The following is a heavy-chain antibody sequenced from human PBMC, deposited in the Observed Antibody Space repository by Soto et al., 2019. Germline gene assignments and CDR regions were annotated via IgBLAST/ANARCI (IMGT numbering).Heavy chain of an antibody. CDR3: ARGKSRIQLWPVEY. Sequence: GASVKVSCKASGYTFTGYYMHWVRQAPGQGLEWMGWINPNSGGTNYAQKFQGRVTMTADASTSTAYMELSRLRSEDTAVYYCARGKSRIQLWPVEYWGQGTLVTVSS. V-gene: IGHV1-2*02. D-gene: IGHD5-18*01. CDR1: GYTFTGYY. CDR2: INPNSGGT. J-gene: IGHJ4*02.